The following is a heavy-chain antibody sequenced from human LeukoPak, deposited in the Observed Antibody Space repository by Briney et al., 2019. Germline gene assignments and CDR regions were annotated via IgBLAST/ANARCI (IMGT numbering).Heavy chain of an antibody. V-gene: IGHV4-34*01. CDR1: GGSFSGHY. CDR2: IHHSGGT. Sequence: SSETLPLTCAVYGGSFSGHYWTWIRQSPGKGLEWIGEIHHSGGTNYNPSLNFRVTISLDTSRNQFSLKLISLTAADTAVYYCARVNRGRIDYWGQGILVTVSS. CDR3: ARVNRGRIDY. D-gene: IGHD2/OR15-2a*01. J-gene: IGHJ4*02.